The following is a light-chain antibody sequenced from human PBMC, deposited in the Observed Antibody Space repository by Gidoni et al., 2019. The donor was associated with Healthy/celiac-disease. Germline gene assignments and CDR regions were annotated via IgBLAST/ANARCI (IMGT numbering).Light chain of an antibody. CDR1: QSISSY. V-gene: IGKV1-39*01. CDR3: QQIYSTRT. CDR2: AAS. Sequence: DIQMTQSPSSLSASVGDRVTITCRASQSISSYLNWYQQKPGKAPKLLIYAASSLQSGVPSRCSGSGSVTDCTLTISSLQPEDFATYNCQQIYSTRTIGQXTKVEIK. J-gene: IGKJ1*01.